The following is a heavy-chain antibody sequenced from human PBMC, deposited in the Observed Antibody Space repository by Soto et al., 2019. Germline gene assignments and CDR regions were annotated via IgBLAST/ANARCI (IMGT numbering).Heavy chain of an antibody. CDR1: GGTIVGYI. D-gene: IGHD1-26*01. V-gene: IGHV4-34*01. CDR2: INHSGSA. Sequence: SETMPLTSNVYGGTIVGYIWRRIRKTTGKALQWIGQINHSGSANYNRSLKSRVTIAVHTSNSQSSLELSSVTAADTAVYYCARGLTTGSQHSGCRSCFDSWGQRTQLTVSS. J-gene: IGHJ4*02. CDR3: ARGLTTGSQHSGCRSCFDS.